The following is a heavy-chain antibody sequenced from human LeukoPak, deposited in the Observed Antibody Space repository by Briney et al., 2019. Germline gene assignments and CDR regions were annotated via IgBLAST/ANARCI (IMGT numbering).Heavy chain of an antibody. CDR2: ITSSSSYI. J-gene: IGHJ4*02. D-gene: IGHD2-15*01. CDR3: ARGETSWTLPNDY. CDR1: GFTFSGYS. Sequence: GGTLRLSCAASGFTFSGYSMNWVRQAPGKGLEWVSSITSSSSYIYYADSVKGRFTISRDNAKNSLYLQMNSLRAEDTAVYYCARGETSWTLPNDYWGQGTLVTVS. V-gene: IGHV3-21*01.